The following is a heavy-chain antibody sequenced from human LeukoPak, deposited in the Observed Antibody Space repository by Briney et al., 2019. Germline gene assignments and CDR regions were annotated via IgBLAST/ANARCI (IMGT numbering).Heavy chain of an antibody. J-gene: IGHJ4*02. Sequence: GGSLRLSCAASGFTFSSAWMTWVRQAPGKGLEWVGRIKSKTDGGTAEHAAPVKGRFTISRDDSQNTLYMQMNSLRPGDTAVYYCTTAPDSMDCWGQGTLVTVSS. CDR2: IKSKTDGGTA. D-gene: IGHD3-3*01. CDR3: TTAPDSMDC. CDR1: GFTFSSAW. V-gene: IGHV3-15*01.